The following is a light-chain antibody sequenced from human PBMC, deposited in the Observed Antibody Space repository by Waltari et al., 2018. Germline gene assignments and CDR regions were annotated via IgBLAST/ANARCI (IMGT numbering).Light chain of an antibody. Sequence: QSALTQPLPVSVSPGQSVTISCTGTSSHVGGYDYVPWYQHHPGKAPKLMICDVTKRPSGVPDRFSGSKSGNTAFLTISGLQAEDEADYYCCSYAGSYTHVVFGGGTKLTVL. CDR1: SSHVGGYDY. CDR3: CSYAGSYTHVV. V-gene: IGLV2-11*01. J-gene: IGLJ2*01. CDR2: DVT.